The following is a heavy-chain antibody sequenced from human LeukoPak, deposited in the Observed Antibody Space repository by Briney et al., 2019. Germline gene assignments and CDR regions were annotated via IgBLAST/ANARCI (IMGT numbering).Heavy chain of an antibody. CDR1: GGSISSYY. CDR2: IFYNGRS. D-gene: IGHD3-22*01. J-gene: IGHJ6*02. V-gene: IGHV4-59*08. CDR3: ARHYYDSSGPHYKYGMDV. Sequence: PSETLSLTCTVSGGSISSYYWSWIRQPPGKGLEWIGYIFYNGRSEYNPSLKSRVTISVDTSKNQFSLKLSSVTAADTAVYYCARHYYDSSGPHYKYGMDVWGQGTTVTVSS.